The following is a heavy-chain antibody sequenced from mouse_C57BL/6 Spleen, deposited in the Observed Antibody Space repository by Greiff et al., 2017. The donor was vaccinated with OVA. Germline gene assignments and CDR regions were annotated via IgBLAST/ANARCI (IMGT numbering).Heavy chain of an antibody. CDR1: GYAFSSSW. J-gene: IGHJ1*03. CDR2: IYPGDGDT. Sequence: QVQLKESGPELVKPGASVKISCKASGYAFSSSWMNWVKQRPGKGLEWIGRIYPGDGDTNYNGKFKGKATLKADKSSSTAYMQLSSLTSEDSAVYFCARYGDYDAWYFDVWGTGTTVTVSS. V-gene: IGHV1-82*01. CDR3: ARYGDYDAWYFDV. D-gene: IGHD2-4*01.